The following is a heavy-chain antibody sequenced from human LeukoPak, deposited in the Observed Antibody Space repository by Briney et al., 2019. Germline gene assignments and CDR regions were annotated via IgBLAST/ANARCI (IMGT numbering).Heavy chain of an antibody. Sequence: ASVKVSCKASGFTFTGYYMHWVRQAPGQGLEWMGWINPNSGGTNYAQKFQGRVTMTRDTSISTAYMELSRLRSDDTAVYYCARERRLDRNWFDPWGQGTLVTVSS. CDR3: ARERRLDRNWFDP. CDR1: GFTFTGYY. V-gene: IGHV1-2*02. CDR2: INPNSGGT. D-gene: IGHD5-12*01. J-gene: IGHJ5*02.